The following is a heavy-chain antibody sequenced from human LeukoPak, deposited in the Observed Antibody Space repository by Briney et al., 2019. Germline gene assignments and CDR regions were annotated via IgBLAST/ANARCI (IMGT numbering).Heavy chain of an antibody. CDR2: IYHSGRT. J-gene: IGHJ4*02. V-gene: IGHV4-39*01. D-gene: IGHD3-22*01. CDR1: GGSISSSSYY. Sequence: PSETLSLTCSVPGGSISSSSYYWGWIRQPPGKGLEWIGNIYHSGRTYYNPSLKSRVTVSVDTSKNQFSLQVRSVTAADTAVYYCAKLGGYFDSSGINDFWGQGTLITVSS. CDR3: AKLGGYFDSSGINDF.